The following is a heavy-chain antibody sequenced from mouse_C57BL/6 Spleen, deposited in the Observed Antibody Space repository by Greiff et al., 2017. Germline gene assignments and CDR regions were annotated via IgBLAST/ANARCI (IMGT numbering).Heavy chain of an antibody. CDR3: ASTFYYSNYVDYAMDY. Sequence: EVMLVESGGGLVKPGGSLKLSCAASGFTFSDYGMHWVRQAPEKGLEWVAYISSGSSTIYYADTVKGRFTISRDNAKNTLFLQMTSLRSEDTAMYYCASTFYYSNYVDYAMDYWGQGTSVTVSS. D-gene: IGHD2-5*01. V-gene: IGHV5-17*01. CDR1: GFTFSDYG. J-gene: IGHJ4*01. CDR2: ISSGSSTI.